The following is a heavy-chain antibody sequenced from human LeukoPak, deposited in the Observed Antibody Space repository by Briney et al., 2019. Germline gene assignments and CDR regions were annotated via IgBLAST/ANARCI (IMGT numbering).Heavy chain of an antibody. CDR3: AKDLGFCSSTSCGYYFDY. CDR1: GFTLSSYG. D-gene: IGHD2-2*01. CDR2: IRYDGSNK. J-gene: IGHJ4*02. Sequence: GVSLRLSCAASGFTLSSYGIHWVRQAPGKGLEWVAFIRYDGSNKYYADSVKGRFTISRDNSKNTLYLQMNSLRPEDTAVYYCAKDLGFCSSTSCGYYFDYWGQGTLVTVSS. V-gene: IGHV3-30*02.